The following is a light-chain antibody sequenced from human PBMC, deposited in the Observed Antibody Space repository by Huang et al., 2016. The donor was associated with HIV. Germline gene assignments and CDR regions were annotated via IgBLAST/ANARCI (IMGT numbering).Light chain of an antibody. J-gene: IGKJ4*01. CDR1: QSLVYSDANTY. CDR2: KVS. Sequence: DVVMTQSPLSLPVTLGQPASISCRSSQSLVYSDANTYLNWFKQRPGQSLRRLIYKVSNRDSGVPDRFSGSVSGTDFTLKISRVEAEDVGVYYCMQGTHWPLTFGGGTKVEIK. V-gene: IGKV2-30*01. CDR3: MQGTHWPLT.